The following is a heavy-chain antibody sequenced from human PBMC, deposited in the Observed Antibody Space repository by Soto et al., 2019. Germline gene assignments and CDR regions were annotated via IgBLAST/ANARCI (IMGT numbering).Heavy chain of an antibody. V-gene: IGHV1-58*01. D-gene: IGHD3-22*01. Sequence: SVKVSCKAYGFTFTSSAVPWVRQARGQRLEWIGWIVVGSGNTNYAQKFQGRVTMTRDTSTSTAYMELSSLRSEDTAVYYCARDPDRITMIVVVDGDGMDVWGQGTTVTVSS. J-gene: IGHJ6*02. CDR3: ARDPDRITMIVVVDGDGMDV. CDR2: IVVGSGNT. CDR1: GFTFTSSA.